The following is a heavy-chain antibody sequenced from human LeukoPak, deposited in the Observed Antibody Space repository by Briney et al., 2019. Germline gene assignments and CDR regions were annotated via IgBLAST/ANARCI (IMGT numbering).Heavy chain of an antibody. D-gene: IGHD3-9*01. J-gene: IGHJ5*02. CDR1: GFTFSSYS. V-gene: IGHV3-21*04. CDR3: ARDSPILKDWLPFDP. CDR2: ISSSSSYI. Sequence: GGSLRLSCAASGFTFSSYSMNWVRQAPGKGLEWVSSISSSSSYIYYADSVKGRFTISRDNAKNSLYLQMNSLRAEDTAVYYCARDSPILKDWLPFDPWGQGTLVTVSS.